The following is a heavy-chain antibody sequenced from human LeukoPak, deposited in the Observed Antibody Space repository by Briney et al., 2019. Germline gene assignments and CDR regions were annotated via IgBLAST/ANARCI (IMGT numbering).Heavy chain of an antibody. V-gene: IGHV3-23*01. CDR3: AKDRITMVRGVIIQYFDY. Sequence: GGSLRLSCAASGFTFSSYAMSWVRQAPGKGLEWVSSISGSGGSTYYADSVKGRFTISRDNSKNTLFLQMNSLKADDTAVYYCAKDRITMVRGVIIQYFDYWGQGTLVTVSS. CDR2: ISGSGGST. CDR1: GFTFSSYA. J-gene: IGHJ4*02. D-gene: IGHD3-10*01.